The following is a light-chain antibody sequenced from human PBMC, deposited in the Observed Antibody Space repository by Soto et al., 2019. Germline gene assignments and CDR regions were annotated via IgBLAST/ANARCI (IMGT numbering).Light chain of an antibody. CDR2: ATS. CDR3: QHNYGTPA. CDR1: QTIIIP. J-gene: IGKJ5*01. Sequence: DIQMTHSPSSLSASVVDRVTITFRASQTIIIPLSWYQQKPGKVPELLIYATSRLQSGVPSRFSGSRSGTDFTLTISSVQPEDFATYYCQHNYGTPASGQGTRLEIK. V-gene: IGKV1-39*01.